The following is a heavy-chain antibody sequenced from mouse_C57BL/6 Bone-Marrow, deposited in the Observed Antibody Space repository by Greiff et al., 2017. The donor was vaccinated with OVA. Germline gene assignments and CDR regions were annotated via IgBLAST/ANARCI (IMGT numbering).Heavy chain of an antibody. V-gene: IGHV1-76*01. CDR2: IYPGSGNT. D-gene: IGHD2-10*01. J-gene: IGHJ3*01. Sequence: QVQLQQSGAELVRPGASVKLSCKASGYTFTDYYINWVKQRPGQGLEWIARIYPGSGNTYYNEKFKGKATLTAEKSSSTAYMQLSSLTSEDSAVYFCARKGAYSQPFAYWGQGTLVTVSA. CDR1: GYTFTDYY. CDR3: ARKGAYSQPFAY.